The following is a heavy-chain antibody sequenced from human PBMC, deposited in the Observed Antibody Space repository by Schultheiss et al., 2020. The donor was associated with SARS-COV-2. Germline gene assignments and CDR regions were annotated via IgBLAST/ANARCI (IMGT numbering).Heavy chain of an antibody. J-gene: IGHJ6*02. D-gene: IGHD1-26*01. V-gene: IGHV1-8*01. CDR2: MNPNSGNT. Sequence: GGSLRLSCKASGYTFTSYDINWVRQATGQGLEWMGWMNPNSGNTGYAQKFQGRVTMTRNTSISTAYMELSSLRSEDTAVYYCARMGSIVGATPNYYYYYGMDVWGQGTTVTVSS. CDR1: GYTFTSYD. CDR3: ARMGSIVGATPNYYYYYGMDV.